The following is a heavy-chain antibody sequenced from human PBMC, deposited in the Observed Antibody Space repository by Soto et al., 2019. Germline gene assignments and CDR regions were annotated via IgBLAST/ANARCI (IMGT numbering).Heavy chain of an antibody. J-gene: IGHJ6*02. Sequence: XVKVSCKASGSTFTSYGISWVRHAPGQGLEWMGWISAYNGNTNYAQKLQGRVTMTTDTSTSTAYMELRSLRSPDTAVYYCAREGDSSPDSYGMDVWGQGTTVTVSS. CDR1: GSTFTSYG. CDR2: ISAYNGNT. D-gene: IGHD6-13*01. V-gene: IGHV1-18*01. CDR3: AREGDSSPDSYGMDV.